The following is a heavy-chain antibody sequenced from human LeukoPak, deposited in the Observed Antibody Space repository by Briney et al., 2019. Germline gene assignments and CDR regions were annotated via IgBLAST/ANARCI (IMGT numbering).Heavy chain of an antibody. Sequence: PGGSLRLSCAASGFTFSSYAMHWVRQAPGKGLEWVAVISYDGSNKYYADSVKGRFTISRDNSKNTLYLQMNSLRAEDTAVYYCVLQVVTPGTALNFDLWGRGTLVTVSS. CDR1: GFTFSSYA. D-gene: IGHD4-23*01. CDR3: VLQVVTPGTALNFDL. CDR2: ISYDGSNK. V-gene: IGHV3-30-3*01. J-gene: IGHJ2*01.